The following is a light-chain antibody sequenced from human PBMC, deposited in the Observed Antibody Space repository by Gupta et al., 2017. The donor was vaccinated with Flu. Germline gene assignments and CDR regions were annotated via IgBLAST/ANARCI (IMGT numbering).Light chain of an antibody. Sequence: QSVLTQPPSVSVAPGQRVTISCTGSSSNLGAGYDVHWYQQLPETAPNLLISVNSNRTSAVPDRFSGAKSGTTASIAITGLQAEDEADYYCQSQDSSKSMWVFGGGTKLTVL. J-gene: IGLJ3*02. V-gene: IGLV1-40*01. CDR3: QSQDSSKSMWV. CDR1: SSNLGAGYD. CDR2: VNS.